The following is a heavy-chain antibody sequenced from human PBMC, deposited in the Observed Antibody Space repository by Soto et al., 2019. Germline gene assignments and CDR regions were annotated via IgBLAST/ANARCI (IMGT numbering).Heavy chain of an antibody. J-gene: IGHJ3*02. D-gene: IGHD4-17*01. Sequence: EEQLLESGGGLVQPGGSLRLSCVASGFTFSIYAMSWVRQAPEKGLEWVSTIISTGGTYYADSVRGRFTISRDNSKNTLYLQMSSLRAEDTALYYCAQVYGDYYHAFPMWGQGTMVTVSS. CDR2: IISTGGT. CDR1: GFTFSIYA. V-gene: IGHV3-23*01. CDR3: AQVYGDYYHAFPM.